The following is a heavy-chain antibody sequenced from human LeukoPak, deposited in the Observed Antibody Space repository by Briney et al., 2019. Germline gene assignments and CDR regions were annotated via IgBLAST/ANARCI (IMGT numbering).Heavy chain of an antibody. CDR1: GYTFTDYY. V-gene: IGHV1-2*02. D-gene: IGHD6-19*01. CDR2: INPNSGGT. CDR3: ARDYGGPYSSGQEYYFDY. Sequence: ASVKVSCKASGYTFTDYYMHWVRQAPGQGLEWMGWINPNSGGTNYAQKFQGRVTMTRDTSISTAYMELSRLRSDDTAVYYCARDYGGPYSSGQEYYFDYWGQGTLVTVSS. J-gene: IGHJ4*02.